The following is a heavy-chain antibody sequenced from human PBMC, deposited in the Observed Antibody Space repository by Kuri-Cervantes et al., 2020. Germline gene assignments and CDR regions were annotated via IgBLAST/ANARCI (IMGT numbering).Heavy chain of an antibody. CDR1: GFTVSSNY. CDR3: AREYYYGSGSYYYFDY. CDR2: ISYDGSNK. V-gene: IGHV3-30*03. D-gene: IGHD3-10*01. Sequence: GESLKISCAASGFTVSSNYMSWVRQAPGKGLEWVAVISYDGSNKYYADSVKGRFTISRDNSKNTLYLQMNSLRAEDTAVYYCAREYYYGSGSYYYFDYWGQGTLVTVSS. J-gene: IGHJ4*02.